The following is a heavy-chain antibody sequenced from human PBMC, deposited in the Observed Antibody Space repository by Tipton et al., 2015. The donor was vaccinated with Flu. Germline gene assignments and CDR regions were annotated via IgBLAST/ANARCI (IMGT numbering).Heavy chain of an antibody. CDR3: AKRSSISSGWFDY. CDR2: ISGSGDST. D-gene: IGHD6-19*01. V-gene: IGHV3-23*01. Sequence: SLRLSCAASGSTFSSYAMTWVRQAPGKGLEWVSSISGSGDSTHYADSVKGRFTISRDSSKNTLYMQMNSLRAEDTAVYYCAKRSSISSGWFDYWGQGTLVTVSS. CDR1: GSTFSSYA. J-gene: IGHJ4*02.